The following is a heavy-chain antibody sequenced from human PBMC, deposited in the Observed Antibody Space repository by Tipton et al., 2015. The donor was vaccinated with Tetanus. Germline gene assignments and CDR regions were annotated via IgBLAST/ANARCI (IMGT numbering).Heavy chain of an antibody. CDR3: ARGGTYSYGWGHDF. J-gene: IGHJ4*02. CDR2: IKQDGSEK. Sequence: SLRLSCAASEFTLSRFWMSWVRQAPGKGLEWVANIKQDGSEKYFVDSVKGRFPISRDKASNSLYLQMTSLRAEYTAVYYCARGGTYSYGWGHDFWGQGTLVTVSA. D-gene: IGHD3-10*01. V-gene: IGHV3-7*04. CDR1: EFTLSRFW.